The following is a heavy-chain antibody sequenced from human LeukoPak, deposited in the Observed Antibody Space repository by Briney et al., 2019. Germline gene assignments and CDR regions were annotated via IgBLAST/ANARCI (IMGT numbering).Heavy chain of an antibody. J-gene: IGHJ4*02. CDR2: IYYSGST. CDR3: ARRPTIFGWAPLGIFDY. Sequence: SETLSLTCTVSGGSISSSSYYWGWIRQPPGKGLEWIGSIYYSGSTYYNPSLKSRVTISVDTSKNQFSLKLSSVTAADTAVYYCARRPTIFGWAPLGIFDYWGQGTLVTVSS. CDR1: GGSISSSSYY. D-gene: IGHD3-3*01. V-gene: IGHV4-39*07.